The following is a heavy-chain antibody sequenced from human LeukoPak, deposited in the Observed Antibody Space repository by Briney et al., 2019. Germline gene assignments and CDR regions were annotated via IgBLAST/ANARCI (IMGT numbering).Heavy chain of an antibody. CDR1: GGSISSNY. Sequence: SETLSLTCTVSGGSISSNYWSWIRQPPGKGLEWIGCRYDTGGTNYNPSLQSRVTISVGTSKNQFSLKLTSVTAADTAVYYCARDSGSYSFQSWGQGTLVTVFS. CDR3: ARDSGSYSFQS. CDR2: RYDTGGT. V-gene: IGHV4-59*01. D-gene: IGHD1-26*01. J-gene: IGHJ4*02.